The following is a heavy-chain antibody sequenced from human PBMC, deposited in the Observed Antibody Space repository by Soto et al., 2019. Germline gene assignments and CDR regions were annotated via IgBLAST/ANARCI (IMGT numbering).Heavy chain of an antibody. J-gene: IGHJ6*02. CDR3: ARFVAARPHYYYGMDV. CDR2: IIPIFGTA. Sequence: SVKVSCKASGGTFSSYAISWLRQAPGQGLEWMGGIIPIFGTANYAQKFQGRVTITADESTSTAYMELSSLRSEDTAVYYCARFVAARPHYYYGMDVWGQGTTVTVSS. V-gene: IGHV1-69*13. D-gene: IGHD6-6*01. CDR1: GGTFSSYA.